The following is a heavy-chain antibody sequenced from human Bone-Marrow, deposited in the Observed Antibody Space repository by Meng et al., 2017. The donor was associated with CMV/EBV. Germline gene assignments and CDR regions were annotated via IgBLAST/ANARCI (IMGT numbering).Heavy chain of an antibody. D-gene: IGHD3-10*01. CDR2: ISSSSSYI. J-gene: IGHJ5*02. Sequence: GGSLRLACAAAGFTFSSYSMNCVRQAPGKGLEWVSSISSSSSYIYYADSVKGRFTISRDNSTNTLYLQMNSLSAEDTAVYSCATERWCGETVNWFDPWGQGTLVTVSS. CDR1: GFTFSSYS. CDR3: ATERWCGETVNWFDP. V-gene: IGHV3-21*04.